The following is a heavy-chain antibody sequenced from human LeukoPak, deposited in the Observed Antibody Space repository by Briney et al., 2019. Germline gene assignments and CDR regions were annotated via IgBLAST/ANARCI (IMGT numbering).Heavy chain of an antibody. Sequence: PGGSLRLSCAASGFTFSSYAMTWVRQAPGKGLEWVSAIGGSGGSTFNADSVKGRFTISRDNSKNTLYLQMNSLRAEDTAVYYCAKGSHYDLLRYYMDVWGKGTTVTVSS. V-gene: IGHV3-23*01. D-gene: IGHD3-3*01. CDR3: AKGSHYDLLRYYMDV. CDR1: GFTFSSYA. CDR2: IGGSGGST. J-gene: IGHJ6*03.